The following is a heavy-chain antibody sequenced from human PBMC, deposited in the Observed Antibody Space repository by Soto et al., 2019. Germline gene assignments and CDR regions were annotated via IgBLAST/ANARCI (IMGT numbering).Heavy chain of an antibody. D-gene: IGHD1-26*01. J-gene: IGHJ4*02. Sequence: QVQLVESGGGVVQPGRSLRLSCAASGFTFSSYGMHWVRQAPGKGLEWVAVISYDGSNKYYADSVKGRFTISRDNSENTLYLQMNSLRAEDTAVYYCAKGEVGSSFDYWGQGTLVTVSS. CDR2: ISYDGSNK. V-gene: IGHV3-30*18. CDR3: AKGEVGSSFDY. CDR1: GFTFSSYG.